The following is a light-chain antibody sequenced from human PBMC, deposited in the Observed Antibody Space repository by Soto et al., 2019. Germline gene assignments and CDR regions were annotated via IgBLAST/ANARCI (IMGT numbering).Light chain of an antibody. Sequence: DIQMTQSPSSLSASVGDRVTITCRASQGISNYLAWYQQKPGKVPKLLIYAAFTLQSGVPSRFSGSGSGTDFTLTITCLLPEGVASYYCPQYTNDPWSFPPGTKVEIK. CDR1: QGISNY. V-gene: IGKV1-27*01. CDR3: PQYTNDPWS. CDR2: AAF. J-gene: IGKJ1*01.